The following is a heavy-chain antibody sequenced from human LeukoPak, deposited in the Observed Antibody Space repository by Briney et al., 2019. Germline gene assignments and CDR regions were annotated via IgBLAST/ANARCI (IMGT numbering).Heavy chain of an antibody. CDR1: GGSISSYY. D-gene: IGHD2-21*02. J-gene: IGHJ6*03. Sequence: PSETLSLTCTVSGGSISSYYWSWIRQPAGKGLEWIGRIYTSGSTNYNPSLKSRVTMPVDTSKNQFSLKLSSVTAADTAVYYCARETHTYCGGDCYPHYYYYYMDVWGKGTTVTVSS. CDR3: ARETHTYCGGDCYPHYYYYYMDV. CDR2: IYTSGST. V-gene: IGHV4-4*07.